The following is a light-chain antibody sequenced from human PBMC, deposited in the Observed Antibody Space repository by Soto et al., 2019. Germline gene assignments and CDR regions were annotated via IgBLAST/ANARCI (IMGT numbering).Light chain of an antibody. CDR1: QSISTY. CDR3: QQRYHWLT. CDR2: DAS. V-gene: IGKV3-11*01. Sequence: IVLTQSPATLSLSPGERATLSCRAGQSISTYLAWYQQKSGQAPRLLIYDASNSAPGPPARFSGRGSGTDSPLPTSRLAPEDSAVYNCQQRYHWLTIGVGTKVEIK. J-gene: IGKJ4*01.